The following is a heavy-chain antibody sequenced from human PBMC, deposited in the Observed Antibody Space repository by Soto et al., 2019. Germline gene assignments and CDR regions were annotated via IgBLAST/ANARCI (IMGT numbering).Heavy chain of an antibody. CDR2: IYYSAST. D-gene: IGHD2-2*01. V-gene: IGHV4-39*01. CDR3: ARLLCSSTSCYNEEKHFDY. J-gene: IGHJ4*02. CDR1: GGSISSSSYY. Sequence: SETLSLTCTVPGGSISSSSYYWGWLRQPPGKGLEWIGSIYYSASTYYNTSLKSRVTISVDTSKNQFSLKLSSVTAADTAVYYCARLLCSSTSCYNEEKHFDYWGQGTLVTVSS.